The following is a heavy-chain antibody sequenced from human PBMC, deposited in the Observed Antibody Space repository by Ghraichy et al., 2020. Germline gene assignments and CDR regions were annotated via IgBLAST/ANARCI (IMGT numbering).Heavy chain of an antibody. V-gene: IGHV5-51*01. Sequence: GESLNISCKGSGYSFTSYWIGWVRQMPGKGLEWMGIIYPGDSDTRYSPSFQGQVTISADKSISTAYLQWSSLKASDTAMYYCARIPRDYYGSGSLYYGMDVWGQGTTVTVSS. CDR1: GYSFTSYW. D-gene: IGHD3-10*01. CDR2: IYPGDSDT. J-gene: IGHJ6*02. CDR3: ARIPRDYYGSGSLYYGMDV.